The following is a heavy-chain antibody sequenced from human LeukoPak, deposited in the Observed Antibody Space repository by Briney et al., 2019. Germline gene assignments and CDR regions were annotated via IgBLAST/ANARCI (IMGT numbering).Heavy chain of an antibody. D-gene: IGHD1-1*01. CDR3: ARGLSTGREDYFDF. Sequence: PSETLSLTCAVSGASVSDGSYYWGWIRQPPGKGLEWIGFLYYSGRTSYSPSLSGRVSTSIDTSKNHFSLNLTSVTAADTAVYYCARGLSTGREDYFDFWGQGTLVSVSS. CDR1: GASVSDGSYY. CDR2: LYYSGRT. V-gene: IGHV4-61*03. J-gene: IGHJ4*02.